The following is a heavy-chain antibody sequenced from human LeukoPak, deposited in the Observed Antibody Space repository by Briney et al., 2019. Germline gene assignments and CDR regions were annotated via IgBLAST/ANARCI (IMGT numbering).Heavy chain of an antibody. J-gene: IGHJ4*02. D-gene: IGHD3-10*01. V-gene: IGHV3-7*03. CDR3: ARADGSGSYYSPAYYFDY. Sequence: GGSLRLSCAASGFTFSSCWMSWVRQAPGKGLEWVANIKQDGSEKYYVDSVKGRFTISRDNAKNSLYLQMNSLRAEDTALYYCARADGSGSYYSPAYYFDYWGQGTLVTVSS. CDR1: GFTFSSCW. CDR2: IKQDGSEK.